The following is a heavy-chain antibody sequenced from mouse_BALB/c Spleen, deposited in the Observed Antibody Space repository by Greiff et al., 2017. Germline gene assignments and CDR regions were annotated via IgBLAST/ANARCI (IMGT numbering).Heavy chain of an antibody. J-gene: IGHJ4*01. D-gene: IGHD2-14*01. CDR1: GFSLTSYG. V-gene: IGHV2-9*02. CDR2: IWAGGST. Sequence: QVQLKESGPGLVAPSQSLSITCTVSGFSLTSYGVHWVRQPPGKGLEWLGVIWAGGSTNYNSALMSRLSISKDNSKSQVFLKMNSLQTDDTAMYYCARAFVRYGGVYYAMDYWGQGTSVNVSS. CDR3: ARAFVRYGGVYYAMDY.